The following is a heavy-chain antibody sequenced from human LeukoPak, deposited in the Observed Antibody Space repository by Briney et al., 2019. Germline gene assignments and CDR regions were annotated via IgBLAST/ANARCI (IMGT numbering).Heavy chain of an antibody. CDR2: INHSGST. V-gene: IGHV4-34*01. CDR3: VGGGYCTNGVCPGHY. Sequence: SETLSLTCAVYGGSFSGYYWSWIRQPPGKGLEWIGEINHSGSTNYNPSLKSRVTISVDTSKNQFSLKLSSVTAADTAVYYCVGGGYCTNGVCPGHYWGQGTLVTVSS. D-gene: IGHD2-8*01. J-gene: IGHJ4*02. CDR1: GGSFSGYY.